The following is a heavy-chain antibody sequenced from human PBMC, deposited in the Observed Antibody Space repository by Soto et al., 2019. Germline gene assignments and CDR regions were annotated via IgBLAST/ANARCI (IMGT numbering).Heavy chain of an antibody. V-gene: IGHV1-3*01. CDR3: ATDYMRGADY. CDR1: GYSFISYG. D-gene: IGHD5-12*01. CDR2: INGDDGKT. Sequence: QIQLVQSGAEVKKPGASVKVSCKTSGYSFISYGIHWVRQAPGQRLEWMGWINGDDGKTNYSPRFQGRVTLIRDTSAGTSYMELSSLTSEDTVVYYCATDYMRGADYWGQGTLVTVSS. J-gene: IGHJ4*02.